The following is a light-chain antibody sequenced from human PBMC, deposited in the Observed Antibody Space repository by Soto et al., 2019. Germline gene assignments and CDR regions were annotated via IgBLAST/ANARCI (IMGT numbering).Light chain of an antibody. Sequence: DIQMTQSPSSLSASVGDRVTITCQASQDISNYLNWYQQKPGKAPKLLIYDASNLETGVPSRFSGSGSGTEFTLTISSLQPDDFATYYCQHYNSYSEAVGQGTKVDIK. CDR1: QDISNY. V-gene: IGKV1-33*01. CDR2: DAS. CDR3: QHYNSYSEA. J-gene: IGKJ1*01.